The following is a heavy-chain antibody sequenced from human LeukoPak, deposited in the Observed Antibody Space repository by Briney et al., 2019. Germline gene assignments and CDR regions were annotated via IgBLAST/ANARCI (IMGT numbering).Heavy chain of an antibody. V-gene: IGHV3-7*01. CDR1: GFTFSSYW. Sequence: PGGSLRLSCAASGFTFSSYWMNWARQAPGKGLEWVASINHNGNVNYYVDSVKGRFTISRDNSKNTLYLQMNSLRAEDTAVYYCARASGAYTAMATFDYWGQGTLVTVSS. CDR3: ARASGAYTAMATFDY. J-gene: IGHJ4*02. CDR2: INHNGNVN. D-gene: IGHD5-18*01.